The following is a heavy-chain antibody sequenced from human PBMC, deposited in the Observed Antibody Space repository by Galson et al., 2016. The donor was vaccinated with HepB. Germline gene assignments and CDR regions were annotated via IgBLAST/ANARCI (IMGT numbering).Heavy chain of an antibody. J-gene: IGHJ4*02. D-gene: IGHD3-22*01. CDR1: GFTFTNHA. CDR3: AKGRNYYDNSGYFAD. Sequence: SLRLSCAASGFTFTNHAMSWVRQAPGKGLEWVSTISGRGDNTYNADSVKGRFTISRDNSKNTLFLQMNSLRAEDTAVYYCAKGRNYYDNSGYFADWGQGTLVTVSS. CDR2: ISGRGDNT. V-gene: IGHV3-23*01.